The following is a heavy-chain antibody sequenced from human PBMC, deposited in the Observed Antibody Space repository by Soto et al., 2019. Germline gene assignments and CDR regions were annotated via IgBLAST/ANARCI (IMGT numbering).Heavy chain of an antibody. CDR3: AKVDTAMVPYYYYGMDV. CDR2: ISYDGSNK. CDR1: GFTFSSYG. D-gene: IGHD5-18*01. V-gene: IGHV3-30*18. Sequence: GVSLRLSCAASGFTFSSYGMHWVRQAPGKGLEWVAVISYDGSNKYYADSVKGRFTISRDNSKNTLYLQMNSLRAEDTAVYYCAKVDTAMVPYYYYGMDVWGQGTTVTVSS. J-gene: IGHJ6*02.